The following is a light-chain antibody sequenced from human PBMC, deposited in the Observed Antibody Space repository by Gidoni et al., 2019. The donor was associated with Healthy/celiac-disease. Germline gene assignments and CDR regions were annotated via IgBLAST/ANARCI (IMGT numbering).Light chain of an antibody. V-gene: IGKV1-5*03. CDR3: QQYHSYET. J-gene: IGKJ2*01. CDR2: KAS. CDR1: QSISSW. Sequence: DSQMTQSPSTLSASVGDRVTITCRASQSISSWLAWYQQKPGKAPKLLIYKASSLESGVPSRFSGSGSGTEFTLTISSLQPDDFATYYCQQYHSYETFGQGTKLEIK.